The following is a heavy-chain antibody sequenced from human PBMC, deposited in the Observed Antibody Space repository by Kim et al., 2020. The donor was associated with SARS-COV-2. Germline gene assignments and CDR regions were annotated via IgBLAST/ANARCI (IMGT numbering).Heavy chain of an antibody. Sequence: YAQKFQGRVTITADESTSTAYMELSSLRSEDTAVYYCARSGPHTTSGWDYWGQGTLVTVSS. J-gene: IGHJ4*02. V-gene: IGHV1-69*01. D-gene: IGHD2-2*01. CDR3: ARSGPHTTSGWDY.